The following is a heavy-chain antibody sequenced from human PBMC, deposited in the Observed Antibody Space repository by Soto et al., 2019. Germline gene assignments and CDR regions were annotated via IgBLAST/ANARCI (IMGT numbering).Heavy chain of an antibody. J-gene: IGHJ4*02. CDR2: ISSSSYI. CDR3: ARDLKLVDY. D-gene: IGHD6-13*01. V-gene: IGHV3-21*01. Sequence: GESLKISCAASGFTFSSYSMNWVRQAPGKGLEWVSSISSSSYIYYADSVKGRFTISRDNAKNSLYLQMNSLRAEDTAVYYCARDLKLVDYWGQGTLVTVSS. CDR1: GFTFSSYS.